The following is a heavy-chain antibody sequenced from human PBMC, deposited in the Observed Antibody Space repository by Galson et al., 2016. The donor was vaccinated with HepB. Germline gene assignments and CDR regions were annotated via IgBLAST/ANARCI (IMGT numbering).Heavy chain of an antibody. Sequence: SETLSLTCNLSDGSIGSYFWSWIRQSPGKGLGWIGYIYKSGSTNYSPSLTSRVNVSVDTSKNQFSLKLRSVTSADTAVYYCARGVTGTPYFDFWGQGALVAVSS. V-gene: IGHV4-59*01. CDR3: ARGVTGTPYFDF. CDR1: DGSIGSYF. CDR2: IYKSGST. D-gene: IGHD2-21*02. J-gene: IGHJ4*02.